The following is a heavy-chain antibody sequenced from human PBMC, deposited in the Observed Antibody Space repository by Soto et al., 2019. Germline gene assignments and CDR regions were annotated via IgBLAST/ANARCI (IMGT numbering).Heavy chain of an antibody. CDR1: GGSISNKY. CDR3: GRPGGTFGVASIDY. D-gene: IGHD3-3*01. V-gene: IGHV4-59*01. J-gene: IGHJ4*02. CDR2: IFYTGTT. Sequence: NPSETLSLTCTVSGGSISNKYWSWIRKPPGKGLEWIGHIFYTGTTSYNPSLKSRVTMSIDTSKNQFSLNMSSVTAADTAAYYCGRPGGTFGVASIDYWGQGIQVTVSS.